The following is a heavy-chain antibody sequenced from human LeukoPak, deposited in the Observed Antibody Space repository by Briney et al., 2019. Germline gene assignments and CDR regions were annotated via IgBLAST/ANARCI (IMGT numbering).Heavy chain of an antibody. D-gene: IGHD3-10*01. Sequence: GGSLRLSCAASGFIFTNYFMSWVRQAPGKGLEWVTIIASDGTIKYADSVKGRFTVSSDRSRTTVYLQMNSLRGEDTAVYYCARDILPSGSRAFDIWGQGTMVTVSS. J-gene: IGHJ3*02. CDR3: ARDILPSGSRAFDI. CDR1: GFIFTNYF. CDR2: IASDGTIK. V-gene: IGHV3-33*08.